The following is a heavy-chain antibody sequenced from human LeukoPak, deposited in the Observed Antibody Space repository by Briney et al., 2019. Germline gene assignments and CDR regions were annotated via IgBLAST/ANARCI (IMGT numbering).Heavy chain of an antibody. J-gene: IGHJ4*02. CDR1: GFTFSSYE. Sequence: GGSLRLSYAASGFTFSSYEMNWVRQAPGKGLEWVSAISGSTYYADSVKGRFTISRDNSKNTLYLQMNSLRAEDTAVYYCAKSSLRYFDYWGQGTLVTVSS. D-gene: IGHD6-6*01. V-gene: IGHV3-23*01. CDR3: AKSSLRYFDY. CDR2: ISGST.